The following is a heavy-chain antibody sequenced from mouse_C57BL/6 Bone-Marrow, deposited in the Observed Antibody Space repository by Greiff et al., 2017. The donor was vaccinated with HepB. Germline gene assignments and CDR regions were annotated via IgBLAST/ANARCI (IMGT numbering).Heavy chain of an antibody. D-gene: IGHD1-1*01. V-gene: IGHV14-3*01. CDR1: GFNIKNTY. Sequence: EVQLQQSVAELVRPGASVKLSCTASGFNIKNTYMHWVKQRPEQGLEGIGRIDPANGNTKYAPKFQCKATITAATAANTAYLQLSSLTSEYTAIYYCARRGITTVVDYWGQGTTLTVSS. CDR3: ARRGITTVVDY. CDR2: IDPANGNT. J-gene: IGHJ2*01.